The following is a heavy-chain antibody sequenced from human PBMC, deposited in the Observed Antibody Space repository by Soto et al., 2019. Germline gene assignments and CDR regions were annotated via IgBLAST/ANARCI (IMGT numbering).Heavy chain of an antibody. V-gene: IGHV1-58*01. D-gene: IGHD3-9*01. J-gene: IGHJ6*02. CDR1: GFTFTSSA. CDR2: IVVGSGNT. Sequence: QMKLVQSGPEVKKPGTSVKVSCKASGFTFTSSAVQWVRQARGQRLEWIGWIVVGSGNTNYAQKFQERVTITRDMSTSTANIELSSLRSEDTAVYYCAADSHYDILPRYYYGMDVWGQGTTVTVSS. CDR3: AADSHYDILPRYYYGMDV.